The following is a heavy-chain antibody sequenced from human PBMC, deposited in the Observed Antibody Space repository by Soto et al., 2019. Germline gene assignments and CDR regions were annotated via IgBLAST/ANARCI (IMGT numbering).Heavy chain of an antibody. V-gene: IGHV4-59*08. CDR3: ARLSRYSSCWGRWYNWFDP. CDR2: IYYSGST. J-gene: IGHJ5*02. D-gene: IGHD6-19*01. CDR1: GGSISSYY. Sequence: SETLSLTCTVSGGSISSYYWSWIRQPPGKGLEWIGYIYYSGSTNYNPSLKSRVTISVDTSKNQFSLKLSSVTAADTAVYYCARLSRYSSCWGRWYNWFDPWGQGTLVTVSS.